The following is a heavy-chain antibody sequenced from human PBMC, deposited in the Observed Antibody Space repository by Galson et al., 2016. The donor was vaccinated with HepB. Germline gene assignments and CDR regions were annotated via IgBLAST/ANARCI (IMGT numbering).Heavy chain of an antibody. J-gene: IGHJ3*02. CDR2: IYHSGST. CDR1: GGPISSSSYY. Sequence: SETLSLTCTVSGGPISSSSYYWGWIRQPPGKGLQWIGSIYHSGSTKYNPSLKSRVTLSVDTSKNQFSLNLSSVTAADTAVYNCAGGDVVFDIWGQGTMVTVSS. CDR3: AGGDVVFDI. V-gene: IGHV4-39*01. D-gene: IGHD2-21*02.